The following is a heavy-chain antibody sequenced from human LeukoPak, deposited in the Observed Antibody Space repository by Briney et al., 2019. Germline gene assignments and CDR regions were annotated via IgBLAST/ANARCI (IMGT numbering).Heavy chain of an antibody. CDR1: GGSFSGYY. Sequence: SETLSLTCAVYGGSFSGYYWSWIRQPPGKGLEWIGEINHSGSTNYNPSLKSRVTISVDTSKNQFCLKLSSVTAADTAVYYCARAVGGAGRHYFDYWGQGTLVTVSS. J-gene: IGHJ4*02. V-gene: IGHV4-34*01. CDR2: INHSGST. D-gene: IGHD3-16*01. CDR3: ARAVGGAGRHYFDY.